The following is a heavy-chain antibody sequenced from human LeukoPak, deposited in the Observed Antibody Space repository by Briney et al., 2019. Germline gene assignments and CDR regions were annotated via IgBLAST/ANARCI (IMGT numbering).Heavy chain of an antibody. Sequence: PGGSLRLTCAASGFSFSNFWMGWVRQAPGKGLEWVANIKPDGSATNYVDSVKGRFTISRDNAKNSLDLQMNSLRAEDTAVYYCARGGGSSSWGQGTLVTVSS. CDR2: IKPDGSAT. CDR1: GFSFSNFW. CDR3: ARGGGSSS. J-gene: IGHJ5*02. D-gene: IGHD6-6*01. V-gene: IGHV3-7*01.